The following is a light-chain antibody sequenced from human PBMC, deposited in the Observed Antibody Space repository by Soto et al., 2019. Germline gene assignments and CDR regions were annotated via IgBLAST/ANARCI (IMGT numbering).Light chain of an antibody. CDR2: EVS. Sequence: QSVLTQPASVSGSPGQSITISCTGTSSDVGGYNYVSWYQQHPGKAPKLMIYEVSNRPSGVSNRFSGSKSGNTASLTTSGLQAEDEADYYCSSYTSSSTWVFGGGTQL. CDR3: SSYTSSSTWV. CDR1: SSDVGGYNY. J-gene: IGLJ3*02. V-gene: IGLV2-14*01.